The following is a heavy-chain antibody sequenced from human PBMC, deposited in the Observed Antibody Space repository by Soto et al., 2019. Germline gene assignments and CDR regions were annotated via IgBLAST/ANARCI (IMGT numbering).Heavy chain of an antibody. CDR3: ARQMFLGGMDV. D-gene: IGHD3-10*02. CDR2: IYNSGST. Sequence: QVQLQESGPGLVKPSETLSLTCTVSGGSISSYYWSWIRQPPGKGLEWIGYIYNSGSTNYNPSLKSRVTLSVDTSKNHFSLKVSSVTAAATAVYYCARQMFLGGMDVWGQGTTVTVSS. CDR1: GGSISSYY. J-gene: IGHJ6*02. V-gene: IGHV4-59*08.